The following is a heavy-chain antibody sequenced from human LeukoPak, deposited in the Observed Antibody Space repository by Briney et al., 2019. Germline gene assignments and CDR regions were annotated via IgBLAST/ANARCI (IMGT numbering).Heavy chain of an antibody. CDR2: IYSGGST. Sequence: GESLRLSCVASGFTFSDYYMSWVRQPPGKGLEWVSVIYSGGSTYYADSVKGRFTISRDNSKNTLYLQMNSLRAEDTAVYYCARIKDAFDIWGQGTMVTVSS. J-gene: IGHJ3*02. CDR1: GFTFSDYY. V-gene: IGHV3-53*01. CDR3: ARIKDAFDI.